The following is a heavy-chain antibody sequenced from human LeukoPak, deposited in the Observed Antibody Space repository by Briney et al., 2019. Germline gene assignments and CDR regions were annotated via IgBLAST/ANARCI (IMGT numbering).Heavy chain of an antibody. Sequence: GGSLSLSCGASGFTYSSYDMHCLPHVTGNRPERVSAIGIAGDKYYLDSVKGRFTISRENAKNSLYLQMNSLRAGDTAVYYCARGGDRDYWGQGTLVTVSS. CDR2: IGIAGDK. J-gene: IGHJ4*02. CDR3: ARGGDRDY. V-gene: IGHV3-13*04. CDR1: GFTYSSYD.